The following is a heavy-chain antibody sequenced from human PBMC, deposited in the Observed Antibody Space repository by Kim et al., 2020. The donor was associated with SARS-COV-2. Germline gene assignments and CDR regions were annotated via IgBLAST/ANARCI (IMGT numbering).Heavy chain of an antibody. D-gene: IGHD6-19*01. CDR3: TRVTPIAGAWYDAFD. CDR1: GFILSGST. Sequence: GGSLRLSCAASGFILSGSTVHWVRQASGKGLEWVGRIRSKANSYATAYAASVKNRFTISRDDSKNTAYLQMNSLKTEDTAVYYCTRVTPIAGAWYDAFD. CDR2: IRSKANSYAT. J-gene: IGHJ3*02. V-gene: IGHV3-73*01.